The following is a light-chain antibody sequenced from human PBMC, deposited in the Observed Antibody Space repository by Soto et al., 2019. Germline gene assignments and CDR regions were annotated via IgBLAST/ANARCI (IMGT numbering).Light chain of an antibody. CDR1: TSNIGENT. CDR2: VND. Sequence: QSVLTQPPSVSGTLGQGVTISCSGSTSNIGENTVGWFQQLPGTAHKVLIYVNDKRPSGVPDRFSGSKSGTSAYLAISGLRSEDEADYYCAAWDGSLSGHVFGAWTKLTVL. V-gene: IGLV1-44*01. J-gene: IGLJ1*01. CDR3: AAWDGSLSGHV.